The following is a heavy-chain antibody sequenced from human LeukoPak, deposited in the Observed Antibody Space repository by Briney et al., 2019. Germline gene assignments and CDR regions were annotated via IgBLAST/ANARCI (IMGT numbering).Heavy chain of an antibody. J-gene: IGHJ3*02. Sequence: GRSLRLSCAASGFTFSSYGMHWVRQAPGKGLEWVAVIWYDGSNKYYADSVRGRFTISRDNSKNTLYLQMNSLRAEDTAVYYCASGDTTGYSGDAFNIWGQGTMVTVSS. D-gene: IGHD3-22*01. V-gene: IGHV3-33*01. CDR1: GFTFSSYG. CDR3: ASGDTTGYSGDAFNI. CDR2: IWYDGSNK.